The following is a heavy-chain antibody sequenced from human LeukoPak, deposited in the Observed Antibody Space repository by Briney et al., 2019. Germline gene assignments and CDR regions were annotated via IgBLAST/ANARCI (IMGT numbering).Heavy chain of an antibody. CDR2: ISDDASHK. CDR3: AKNREGYSKLD. V-gene: IGHV3-30*18. J-gene: IGHJ4*02. Sequence: GGSLRLSCVGSGFSFSNYGMHWVRQAPGKGLEWVAVISDDASHKYYADSVKGRFIISRDNSKNTLYLQMDSLRLEDTAVFYCAKNREGYSKLDWGQGTLVTVSS. CDR1: GFSFSNYG. D-gene: IGHD6-13*01.